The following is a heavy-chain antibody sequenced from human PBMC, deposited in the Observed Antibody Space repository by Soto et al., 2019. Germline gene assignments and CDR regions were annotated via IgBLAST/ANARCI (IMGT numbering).Heavy chain of an antibody. CDR1: GYILATYW. CDR3: ARRLRRGTCDY. CDR2: IYPGDSDT. J-gene: IGHJ4*02. V-gene: IGHV5-51*01. Sequence: GESLKISCKGSGYILATYWIGWVRQMPGKGLEWMGIIYPGDSDTNYSPSFEGQVTISVDKSISTAYLQWSSLKASDTAMYYCARRLRRGTCDYLGQGTLVTVSS. D-gene: IGHD3-16*01.